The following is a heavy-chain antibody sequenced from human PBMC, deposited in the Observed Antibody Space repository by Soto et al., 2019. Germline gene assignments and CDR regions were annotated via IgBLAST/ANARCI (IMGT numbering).Heavy chain of an antibody. V-gene: IGHV4-34*01. D-gene: IGHD6-13*01. Sequence: SETLSLTCAVYGGSFSGYCWSWIRQPPGKGLEWIGEINHSGNINYNPSLKSRVTISVDTSKNQFSLKLSSVTAADTAVYYCARLKYSSSWVGYYYYGMDVWGQGTTVTVS. CDR1: GGSFSGYC. J-gene: IGHJ6*02. CDR2: INHSGNI. CDR3: ARLKYSSSWVGYYYYGMDV.